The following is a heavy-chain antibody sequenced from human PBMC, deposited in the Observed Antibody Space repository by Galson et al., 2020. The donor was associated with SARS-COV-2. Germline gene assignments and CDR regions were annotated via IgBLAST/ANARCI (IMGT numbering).Heavy chain of an antibody. CDR2: IYTTTGGT. D-gene: IGHD1-26*01. CDR1: GGSIISGAYY. Sequence: SETLSLTCTVSGGSIISGAYYWSWIRQPAGKGLEWIGRIYTTTGGTNYNHSLKSRVTISVDTSKNQFSLRLTSVTAADTAVYYCARESRWDLDFDFWGQGTLVTVSS. J-gene: IGHJ4*02. V-gene: IGHV4-61*02. CDR3: ARESRWDLDFDF.